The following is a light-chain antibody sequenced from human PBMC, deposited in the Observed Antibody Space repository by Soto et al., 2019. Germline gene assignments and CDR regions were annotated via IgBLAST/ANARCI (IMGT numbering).Light chain of an antibody. CDR1: SSNIGDNY. J-gene: IGLJ3*02. CDR2: DNT. CDR3: GTWDSGLSAGV. V-gene: IGLV1-51*01. Sequence: QSVLTQPPSVSVAPGQRVTISCSGSSSNIGDNYVSWYQQLPGTAPKLLIYDNTERPSGIPDRFSGSKSGTSATLGITGLQTGDEADYYCGTWDSGLSAGVFGGGTKLTVL.